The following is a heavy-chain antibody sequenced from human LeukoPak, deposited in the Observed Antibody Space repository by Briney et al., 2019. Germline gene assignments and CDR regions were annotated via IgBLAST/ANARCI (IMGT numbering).Heavy chain of an antibody. D-gene: IGHD5-18*01. Sequence: GGSLRLSCAAASFTVTTSTMSWVRQAPGKGLEWVSAISATGGAIYYVDSVKGRFTISRDDSQKTLYLQMNSLRVEDTAIYYCVKRATLERGYTYGGVFDYWGQGSLVTVSS. V-gene: IGHV3-23*01. CDR1: SFTVTTST. CDR2: ISATGGAI. J-gene: IGHJ4*02. CDR3: VKRATLERGYTYGGVFDY.